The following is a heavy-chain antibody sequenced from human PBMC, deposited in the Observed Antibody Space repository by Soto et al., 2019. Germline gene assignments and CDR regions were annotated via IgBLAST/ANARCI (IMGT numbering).Heavy chain of an antibody. CDR1: GFTLSDHW. CDR3: LRGASGYGNFAY. CDR2: IYTTT. D-gene: IGHD5-12*01. J-gene: IGHJ4*02. Sequence: PGGSLRLSCGASGFTLSDHWMHWVRQRPGKGLVWVSRIYTTTNYADSVKGRFIISRDNAKNTLYLQMNGLRDEDTAVYYCLRGASGYGNFAYWGRGILVTVSS. V-gene: IGHV3-74*01.